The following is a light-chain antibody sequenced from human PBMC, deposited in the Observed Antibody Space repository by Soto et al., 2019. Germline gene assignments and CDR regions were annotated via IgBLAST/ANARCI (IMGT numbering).Light chain of an antibody. CDR3: EQSGSAVT. Sequence: EIVLTQSPGTLSLSPGERATLSYRASQSVSNNYLAWYQQKPGQAPRLLIYGASNRATGIPDRFSGSGSGTDFTLTISRLEPEGLAVYYREQSGSAVTFAPGTRVEIK. CDR1: QSVSNNY. J-gene: IGKJ4*01. V-gene: IGKV3-20*01. CDR2: GAS.